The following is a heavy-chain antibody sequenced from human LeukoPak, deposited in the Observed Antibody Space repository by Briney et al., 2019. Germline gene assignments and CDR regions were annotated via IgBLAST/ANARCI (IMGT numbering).Heavy chain of an antibody. D-gene: IGHD1/OR15-1a*01. V-gene: IGHV3-74*01. CDR3: AKGWFSTTDY. Sequence: GGSLRLSCAASGFPFNVAWMHWFRQVPGKGLMWVSRITTDETTTYADSVRGRFSISRDNAKNTVYLQMSSLRVEDTAVYYCAKGWFSTTDYWGQGILVTVSP. CDR2: ITTDETT. J-gene: IGHJ4*02. CDR1: GFPFNVAW.